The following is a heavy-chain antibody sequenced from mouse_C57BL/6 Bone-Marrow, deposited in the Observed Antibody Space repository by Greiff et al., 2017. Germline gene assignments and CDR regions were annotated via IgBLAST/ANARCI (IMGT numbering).Heavy chain of an antibody. Sequence: EVKLQESGPELVKPGASVKMSCKASGYTFTDYNMHWVKQSHGKSLEWIGYINPNNGGTSYNQKFKGKATLTVNKSSSTAYMELRSLTSEDSAVYYCAVPYGYYFDYWGQGTTLTVSS. CDR2: INPNNGGT. CDR1: GYTFTDYN. CDR3: AVPYGYYFDY. J-gene: IGHJ2*01. D-gene: IGHD1-1*02. V-gene: IGHV1-22*01.